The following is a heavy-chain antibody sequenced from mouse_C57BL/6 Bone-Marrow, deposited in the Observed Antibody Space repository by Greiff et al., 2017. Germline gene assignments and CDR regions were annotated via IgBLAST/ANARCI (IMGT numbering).Heavy chain of an antibody. J-gene: IGHJ4*01. Sequence: VQVVESGAELVRPGASVTLSCKASGYTFTDYEMHWVKQTPVHGLEWIGAIDPETGGTAYNQKFKGKAILTADKSSSTAYMELRSLTSEDSAVYYCTRRGSNYYAMDYWGQGTSVTVSS. CDR2: IDPETGGT. V-gene: IGHV1-15*01. D-gene: IGHD2-5*01. CDR1: GYTFTDYE. CDR3: TRRGSNYYAMDY.